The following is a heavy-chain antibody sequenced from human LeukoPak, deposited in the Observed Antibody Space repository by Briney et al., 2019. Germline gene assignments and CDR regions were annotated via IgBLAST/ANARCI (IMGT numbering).Heavy chain of an antibody. Sequence: SVKVSCKASGGTFSSYAISWVRQAPGQGLEWMGGIIPIFGTANYAQKFQGRVTITADKSTSTAYMELSSLRSEDTAVYYCARSWRFCSGDSCYPIDYWGQGTLVTVSS. CDR3: ARSWRFCSGDSCYPIDY. CDR2: IIPIFGTA. J-gene: IGHJ4*02. CDR1: GGTFSSYA. V-gene: IGHV1-69*06. D-gene: IGHD2-15*01.